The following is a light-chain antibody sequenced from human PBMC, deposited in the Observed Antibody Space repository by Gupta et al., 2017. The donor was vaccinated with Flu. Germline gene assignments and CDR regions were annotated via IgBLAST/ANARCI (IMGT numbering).Light chain of an antibody. Sequence: DIQMTQSPSSLSPSVGDRVTITCRASQSISTYVNWYQQKSGKAPILLIYAASTSQSGVPSRFSSCGSGTDFTLTIIRRQPEDFAIYYCQQSYTIPWTFGQGTKVDI. J-gene: IGKJ1*01. CDR3: QQSYTIPWT. V-gene: IGKV1-39*01. CDR1: QSISTY. CDR2: AAS.